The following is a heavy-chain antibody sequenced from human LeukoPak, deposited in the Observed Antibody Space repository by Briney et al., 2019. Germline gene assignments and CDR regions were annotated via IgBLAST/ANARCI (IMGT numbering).Heavy chain of an antibody. CDR3: ARLSTVVTHYFDY. CDR1: GGSINSGDYY. CDR2: IYYSGST. V-gene: IGHV4-61*08. J-gene: IGHJ4*02. Sequence: SETLSLTCSVSGGSINSGDYYWSWIRQPPGKGLEWIGYIYYSGSTNYNPSLKSRVTISVDTSKNQFSLKLSSVTAADTAVYYCARLSTVVTHYFDYWGQGTLVTVSS. D-gene: IGHD4-23*01.